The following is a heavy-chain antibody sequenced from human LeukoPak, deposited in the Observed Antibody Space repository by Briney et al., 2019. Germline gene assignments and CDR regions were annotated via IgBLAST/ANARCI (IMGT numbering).Heavy chain of an antibody. J-gene: IGHJ3*02. CDR2: ISYDGSNK. CDR3: AKGGPGYSSGWYFFSAHDAFDI. CDR1: GFTFSSYG. V-gene: IGHV3-30*18. D-gene: IGHD6-19*01. Sequence: PGGSLRLSCAASGFTFSSYGMHWVRQAPGKGLEWVAVISYDGSNKYYADSVKGRFTISRDNSKNTLYLQMNSLRAEDTAVYYCAKGGPGYSSGWYFFSAHDAFDIWGQGTMVTVSS.